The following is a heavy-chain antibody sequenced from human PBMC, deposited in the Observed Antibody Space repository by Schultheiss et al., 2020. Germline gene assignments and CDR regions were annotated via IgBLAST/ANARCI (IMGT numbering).Heavy chain of an antibody. Sequence: SVKVSCKASGGTFSSYAISWVRQAPGQGLEWMGGIIPIFGTANYAQKLQGRVTMTTDTSTSTAYMELSSLRSEDTAVYYCARSGGRSRDIAYYYYYGMDVWGQGTTVNVSS. CDR1: GGTFSSYA. CDR2: IIPIFGTA. J-gene: IGHJ6*02. V-gene: IGHV1-69*05. D-gene: IGHD2-15*01. CDR3: ARSGGRSRDIAYYYYYGMDV.